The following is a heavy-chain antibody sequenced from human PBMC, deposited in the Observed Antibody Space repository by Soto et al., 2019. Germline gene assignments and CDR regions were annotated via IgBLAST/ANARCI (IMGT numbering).Heavy chain of an antibody. CDR3: ARDSYYYDNSGYYYYYGMDV. CDR2: IIPIFGTA. V-gene: IGHV1-69*13. CDR1: GYAFASCG. J-gene: IGHJ6*02. D-gene: IGHD3-22*01. Sequence: SANATCKDCGYAFASCGLSWVRQAPGQGLEWMGGIIPIFGTANYAQKFQGRVTITADESTSTVYMELSSLRSEDTAVYYCARDSYYYDNSGYYYYYGMDVRGQGTTVTVS.